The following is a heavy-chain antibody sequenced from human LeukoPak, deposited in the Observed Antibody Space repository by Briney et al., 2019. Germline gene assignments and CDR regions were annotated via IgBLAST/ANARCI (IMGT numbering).Heavy chain of an antibody. CDR2: IYYSGST. J-gene: IGHJ3*02. CDR1: GGSISSYY. Sequence: SETLSLTCTVSGGSISSYYWSWIRQPPGKGLEWIGYIYYSGSTNYNPSLKSRVTISVDTSKNQFSLKLSSVTAADTAVYYCARFEGSLVGATSDALDIWGQGTMVTVSS. CDR3: ARFEGSLVGATSDALDI. D-gene: IGHD1-26*01. V-gene: IGHV4-59*01.